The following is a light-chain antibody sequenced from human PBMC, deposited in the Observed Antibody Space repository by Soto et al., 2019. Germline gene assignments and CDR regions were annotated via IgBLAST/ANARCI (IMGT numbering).Light chain of an antibody. CDR1: QSISSW. CDR3: QQYNSYPFT. V-gene: IGKV1-5*03. J-gene: IGKJ3*01. CDR2: KTS. Sequence: DIQMTQSPSTLSASVGDRVTITCRASQSISSWLVWYQQKPGKAPKLLIYKTSTLEVGVPSRFSGSGSGTAFILTISSLQPDDFATYYCQQYNSYPFTFGPGTKVDLK.